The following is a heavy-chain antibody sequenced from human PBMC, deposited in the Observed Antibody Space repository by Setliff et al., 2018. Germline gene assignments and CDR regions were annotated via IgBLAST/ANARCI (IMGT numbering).Heavy chain of an antibody. Sequence: SVKVSCKASGGTFSSYGISWVRQAPGQGLEWMGGTIPIFGTANYAQKFQGRVTIITDESTSTAYMELSSLTSADTAVYYCAREGVDTRSSTDYRYYMDVWGKGTTVTVSS. J-gene: IGHJ6*03. CDR3: AREGVDTRSSTDYRYYMDV. V-gene: IGHV1-69*05. CDR2: TIPIFGTA. D-gene: IGHD5-18*01. CDR1: GGTFSSYG.